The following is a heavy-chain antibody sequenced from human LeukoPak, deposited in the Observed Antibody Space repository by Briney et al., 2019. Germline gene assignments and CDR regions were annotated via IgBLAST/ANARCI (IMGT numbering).Heavy chain of an antibody. Sequence: GGSLRLSCAASGFTFSSYNMNWVRQAPGKGLEWVSSITSSSSYIYYADSVKGRFTISRDNAKNSLYLQINSLRAEDTAVYYCARDLGAEAYMDVWGKGTTVTVSS. CDR3: ARDLGAEAYMDV. CDR2: ITSSSSYI. CDR1: GFTFSSYN. V-gene: IGHV3-21*01. J-gene: IGHJ6*03. D-gene: IGHD1-26*01.